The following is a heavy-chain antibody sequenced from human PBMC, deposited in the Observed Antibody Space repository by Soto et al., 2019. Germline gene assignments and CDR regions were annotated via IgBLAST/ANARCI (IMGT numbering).Heavy chain of an antibody. CDR3: AKDWDALDI. Sequence: PGGSLRLSCVASGFTISTYGMHWVRQAPGKGLEWVAVISFHESDKFYADSVKGRFIISRDTSKNTLYLQMNSLRVEDTALYYCAKDWDALDIWGPGTMVTVSS. CDR2: ISFHESDK. V-gene: IGHV3-30*18. J-gene: IGHJ3*02. CDR1: GFTISTYG.